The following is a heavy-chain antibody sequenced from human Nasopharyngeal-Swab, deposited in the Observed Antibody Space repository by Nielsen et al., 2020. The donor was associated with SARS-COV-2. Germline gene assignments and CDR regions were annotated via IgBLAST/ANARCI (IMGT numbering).Heavy chain of an antibody. CDR2: ISSSGNTI. V-gene: IGHV3-11*01. Sequence: GESLKISCAASGFTFSDYYMSWIRQAPGKGLEWVSYISSSGNTICYADSVKGRFTISRDNAKNSLYLQMNSLRAEDAAVYYCAPFWSGYYDYYYGMDVWGQGTTVTVSS. J-gene: IGHJ6*02. D-gene: IGHD3-3*01. CDR3: APFWSGYYDYYYGMDV. CDR1: GFTFSDYY.